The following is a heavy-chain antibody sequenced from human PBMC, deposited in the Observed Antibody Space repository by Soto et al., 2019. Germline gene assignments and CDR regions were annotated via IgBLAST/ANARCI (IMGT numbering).Heavy chain of an antibody. Sequence: SVKVSCKASGGTFSSYAISWVRQAPGQGLEWMGGIIPIFGTANYAQKFQGRVTITADESTSTAYMELSSLRSEDTAVYYCARGTPTYYDSSGYYLAYYYYGMDVWGQGTTVTVSS. J-gene: IGHJ6*02. CDR2: IIPIFGTA. CDR3: ARGTPTYYDSSGYYLAYYYYGMDV. CDR1: GGTFSSYA. D-gene: IGHD3-22*01. V-gene: IGHV1-69*13.